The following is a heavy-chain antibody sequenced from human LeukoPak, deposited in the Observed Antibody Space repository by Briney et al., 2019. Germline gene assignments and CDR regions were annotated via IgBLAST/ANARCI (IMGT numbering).Heavy chain of an antibody. D-gene: IGHD5-18*01. V-gene: IGHV1-69*06. CDR3: ARASGYSYGLSYYYYYYMDV. CDR1: GGTFSSYA. Sequence: GASVKVSCKASGGTFSSYAISWVRQAPGQGLEWMGGIIPIFGTANYAQKFQGRVTITADKSTSTAYMELSSLRSEDTAVYYCARASGYSYGLSYYYYYYMDVWGKGTTVTISS. J-gene: IGHJ6*03. CDR2: IIPIFGTA.